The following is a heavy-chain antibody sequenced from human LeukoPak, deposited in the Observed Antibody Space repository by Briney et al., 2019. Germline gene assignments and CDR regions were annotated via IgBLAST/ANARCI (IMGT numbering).Heavy chain of an antibody. CDR3: ARVSDYYDSSGYPY. J-gene: IGHJ4*02. D-gene: IGHD3-22*01. V-gene: IGHV1-69*04. CDR1: GGTFSSYA. CDR2: IIPILGIA. Sequence: VASVKVSCKASGGTFSSYAISWVRQAPGQGLEWMGRIIPILGIANYAQKFQGRVTITADKSTSTAYMELSSLRSEDTAVYYCARVSDYYDSSGYPYWGRGTLVTVSS.